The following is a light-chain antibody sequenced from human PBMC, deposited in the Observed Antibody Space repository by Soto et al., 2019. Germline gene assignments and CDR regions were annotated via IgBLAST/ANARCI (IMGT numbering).Light chain of an antibody. CDR2: GAS. CDR1: QSLSAF. V-gene: IGKV3-20*01. Sequence: EIVLTQSPGTLSLSPGERATLSCRASQSLSAFLAWYQQQPGQAPRLLIYGASTRATGIPDRFSGSGSGTDFTLTISRLEPEDFGVYYCQQYDNWPKTFGQGTRLEIK. J-gene: IGKJ5*01. CDR3: QQYDNWPKT.